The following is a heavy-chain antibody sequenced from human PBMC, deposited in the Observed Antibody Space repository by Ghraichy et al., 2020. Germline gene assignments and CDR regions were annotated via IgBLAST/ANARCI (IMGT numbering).Heavy chain of an antibody. D-gene: IGHD7-27*01. Sequence: SETLSLTCAVYGGSFSGYYWSWIRQPPGKGLEWIGEINHSGSTNYNPSLKSRVTISVDTSKNQFSLKLSSVTAADTAVYYCARDHDWGSYYYYYGMDVWGQGTTVTVSS. V-gene: IGHV4-34*01. CDR1: GGSFSGYY. J-gene: IGHJ6*02. CDR3: ARDHDWGSYYYYYGMDV. CDR2: INHSGST.